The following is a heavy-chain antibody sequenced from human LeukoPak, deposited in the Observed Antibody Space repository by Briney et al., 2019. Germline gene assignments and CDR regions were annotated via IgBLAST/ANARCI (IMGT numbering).Heavy chain of an antibody. CDR1: GGSISSSSYY. J-gene: IGHJ4*02. CDR2: IYYSGST. V-gene: IGHV4-39*07. CDR3: ARDRYCSGGSCYPDY. D-gene: IGHD2-15*01. Sequence: SETLSLTCTVSGGSISSSSYYWGWIRQPPGKGLEWIGSIYYSGSTYYNPSLKSRVTISVDTSKNQFSLKLSSVTAADTAVYYCARDRYCSGGSCYPDYWGQGTLVTVSS.